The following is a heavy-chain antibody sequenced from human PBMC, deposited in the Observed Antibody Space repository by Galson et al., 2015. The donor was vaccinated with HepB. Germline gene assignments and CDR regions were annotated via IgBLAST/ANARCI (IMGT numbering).Heavy chain of an antibody. CDR3: ARDGDYRFDY. J-gene: IGHJ4*02. D-gene: IGHD4/OR15-4a*01. V-gene: IGHV1-18*04. CDR1: GYTFTTNG. CDR2: ISANSGNT. Sequence: SVKVSCKASGYTFTTNGISWVRQAPGKGLEWMGSISANSGNTKYAQNLQGRVTLTRDTSTSTAYLELKSLRSDDTAAYYCARDGDYRFDYWGREPWSPSPQ.